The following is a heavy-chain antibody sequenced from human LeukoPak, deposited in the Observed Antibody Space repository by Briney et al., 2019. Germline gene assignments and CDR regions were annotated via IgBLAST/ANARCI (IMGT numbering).Heavy chain of an antibody. J-gene: IGHJ4*02. CDR3: ARDQSIEMATATDY. CDR2: IWYDGSNK. D-gene: IGHD5-24*01. V-gene: IGHV3-33*01. CDR1: GFTFSSYG. Sequence: GGSLRLSCAASGFTFSSYGMHWVRQAPGKGLEWVAVIWYDGSNKYHADSVKGRFTISRDNSKNTLYLQMNSLRAEDTAVYYCARDQSIEMATATDYWGQGTLVTVSS.